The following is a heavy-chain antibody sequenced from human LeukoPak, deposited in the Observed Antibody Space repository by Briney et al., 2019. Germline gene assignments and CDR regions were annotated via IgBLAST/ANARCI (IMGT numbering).Heavy chain of an antibody. J-gene: IGHJ5*02. V-gene: IGHV3-30-3*01. D-gene: IGHD3-16*01. Sequence: PGGSLRLSCAPSGFTFSGYAMHWVRQAPGKGLEWVAVISYDGSNEYYADSVKGRFTISRDNSKNTLYLQMNSLSVEDTAVYYCARAGYDYVWGSLNWFDPWGQGTLVTVSS. CDR1: GFTFSGYA. CDR2: ISYDGSNE. CDR3: ARAGYDYVWGSLNWFDP.